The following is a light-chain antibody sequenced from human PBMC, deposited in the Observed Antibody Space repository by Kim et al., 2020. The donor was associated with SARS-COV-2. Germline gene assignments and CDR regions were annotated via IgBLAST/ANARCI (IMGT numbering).Light chain of an antibody. CDR1: SGRIASNY. V-gene: IGLV6-57*02. Sequence: LMLTKPHSVLEAPGKTVTISCTGSSGRIASNYVQWYQQRPGSAPTTVIYEDNQRPSGLPDRFSGSIDSSSNSASLTISGLKTEDEADSYCQSYDSSNQVVIGGWTQLTVL. CDR3: QSYDSSNQVV. J-gene: IGLJ3*02. CDR2: EDN.